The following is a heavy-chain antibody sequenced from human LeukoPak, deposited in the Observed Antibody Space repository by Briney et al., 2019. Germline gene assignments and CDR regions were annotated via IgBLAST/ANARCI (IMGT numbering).Heavy chain of an antibody. CDR1: GYTFTNYD. CDR2: MKPNSGNT. J-gene: IGHJ4*02. CDR3: ARDQGYSYGYGDPKNSFDY. V-gene: IGHV1-8*01. Sequence: ASVKVSCKASGYTFTNYDINWVRQATGQGLEWMGWMKPNSGNTGYAQKFQGRVTMTRNTSISTAYMELSSLRPEDTAVYYCARDQGYSYGYGDPKNSFDYWGQGTLVTVSS. D-gene: IGHD5-18*01.